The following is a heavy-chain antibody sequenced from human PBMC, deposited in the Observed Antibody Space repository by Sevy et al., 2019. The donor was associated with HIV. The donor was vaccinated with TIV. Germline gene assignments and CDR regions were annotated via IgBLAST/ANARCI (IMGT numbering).Heavy chain of an antibody. CDR3: ARDMELVDEGTQEFFY. CDR1: GYTFTGYY. J-gene: IGHJ4*02. D-gene: IGHD1-7*01. V-gene: IGHV1-2*02. CDR2: INPNSDGT. Sequence: ASVKVSCKASGYTFTGYYMHWVRQAPGQGLEWMGWINPNSDGTNYAQKFQDRVTMTRDTSINTAYMELSRLRSDDTALYYCARDMELVDEGTQEFFYWGQGTLVTVSS.